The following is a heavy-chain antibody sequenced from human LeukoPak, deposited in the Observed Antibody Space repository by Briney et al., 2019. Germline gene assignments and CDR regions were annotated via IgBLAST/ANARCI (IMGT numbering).Heavy chain of an antibody. Sequence: SETLSLTCAVYGGSFSGYYWSWIRQPPGKGLEWIGEINHSGSTNYNPPLKSRVTISVDTSKNQFSLKLSSVTAADTAVYYCARASYSGSYCDYWGQGTLVTVSS. CDR3: ARASYSGSYCDY. CDR1: GGSFSGYY. J-gene: IGHJ4*02. CDR2: INHSGST. D-gene: IGHD1-26*01. V-gene: IGHV4-34*01.